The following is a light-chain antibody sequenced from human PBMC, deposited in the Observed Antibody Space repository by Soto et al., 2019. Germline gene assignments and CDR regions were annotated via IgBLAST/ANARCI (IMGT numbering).Light chain of an antibody. CDR3: QSYDSSLSGSTV. Sequence: QSVLTQPPSVSGAPGQRVTISCTGTSSNIGAGYDVHWYQQFSGTAPKLLIYDNNNRLSGVPDRFSASKSGTSASLAITGLQAEDEADYYCQSYDSSLSGSTVFGTGTKVTVL. V-gene: IGLV1-40*01. J-gene: IGLJ1*01. CDR2: DNN. CDR1: SSNIGAGYD.